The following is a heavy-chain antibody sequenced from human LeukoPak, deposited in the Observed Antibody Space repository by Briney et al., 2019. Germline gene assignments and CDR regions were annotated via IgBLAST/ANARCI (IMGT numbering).Heavy chain of an antibody. CDR3: ARQVIVVVPPNAFDI. V-gene: IGHV4-38-2*01. J-gene: IGHJ3*02. D-gene: IGHD3-22*01. Sequence: SETLSLTCAVSGYSISSGYYWGWIRQPPGKGLEWIGSIYYSGSTYYNPSLKSRVTISVDTSKNQFSLKLSSVTAADTAVYYCARQVIVVVPPNAFDIWGQGTMVTVSS. CDR1: GYSISSGYY. CDR2: IYYSGST.